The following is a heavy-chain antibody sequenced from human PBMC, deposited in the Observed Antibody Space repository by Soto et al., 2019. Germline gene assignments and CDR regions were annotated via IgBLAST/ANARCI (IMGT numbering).Heavy chain of an antibody. Sequence: QVQLVQSGAEVKKPGASVKVSCKASGYTFTSHGISWVRQAPGQGLEWMAWITPSNGDTNNAQKHLGRVTVTTDTSTSTAYMELRSLRSEDTAVYFCARMVRGSNISYDYDMDVWGKGTTVTVSS. D-gene: IGHD3-10*01. V-gene: IGHV1-18*01. CDR2: ITPSNGDT. CDR3: ARMVRGSNISYDYDMDV. J-gene: IGHJ6*03. CDR1: GYTFTSHG.